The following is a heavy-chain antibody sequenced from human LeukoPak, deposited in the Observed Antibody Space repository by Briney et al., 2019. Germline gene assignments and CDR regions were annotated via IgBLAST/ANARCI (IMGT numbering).Heavy chain of an antibody. J-gene: IGHJ4*02. D-gene: IGHD6-13*01. CDR2: IYYSGST. CDR1: GGSVSSGSYY. Sequence: PSETLSLTCTVSGGSVSSGSYYWSWIRQPPGKGLEWIGYIYYSGSTNYNPSLKSRVIISVDTSKNQFSLKLSSVTAADTAVYYCARVRGAVAAAGRYYFDYWGQGTLVTVSS. CDR3: ARVRGAVAAAGRYYFDY. V-gene: IGHV4-61*01.